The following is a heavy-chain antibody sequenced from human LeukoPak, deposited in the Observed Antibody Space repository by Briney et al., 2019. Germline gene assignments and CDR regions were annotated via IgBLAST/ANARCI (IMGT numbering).Heavy chain of an antibody. CDR2: ISAYNGNT. J-gene: IGHJ4*02. CDR1: GGTFSSYA. D-gene: IGHD1-1*01. CDR3: ARERDNWNDLSDY. V-gene: IGHV1-18*01. Sequence: ASVKVSCKASGGTFSSYAISWVRQAPGQGLEWMGWISAYNGNTNYAQKLQGRVTMTTDTSTSTAYMELRSLRSDDTAVYYCARERDNWNDLSDYWGQGTLVTVSS.